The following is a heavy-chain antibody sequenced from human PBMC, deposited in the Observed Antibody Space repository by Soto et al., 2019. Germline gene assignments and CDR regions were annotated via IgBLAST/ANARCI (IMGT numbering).Heavy chain of an antibody. V-gene: IGHV1-69*13. CDR1: GGTFSSYA. J-gene: IGHJ4*02. D-gene: IGHD2-2*01. CDR3: AREGGAYCSSTSCRFDY. CDR2: IIPIFGTA. Sequence: GASVKVSCKASGGTFSSYAISWVRQAPGQGLEWMGGIIPIFGTANYAQKFQGRVTITADESTSTAYMELSSLRSEDTAVYYCAREGGAYCSSTSCRFDYWGQGTLVTVSS.